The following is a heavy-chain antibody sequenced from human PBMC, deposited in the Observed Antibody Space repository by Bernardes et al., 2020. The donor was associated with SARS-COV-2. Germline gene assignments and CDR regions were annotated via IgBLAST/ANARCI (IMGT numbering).Heavy chain of an antibody. CDR3: AHNNEWALMGSAVDN. J-gene: IGHJ3*02. D-gene: IGHD2-8*01. CDR2: IYWDGTE. V-gene: IGHV2-5*02. Sequence: SGPTLVKPTQTLTLTCTFSGFSLSSSGVGVGWIRQPPGKALEWLALIYWDGTERYSSSLRNKLSITKDTSKNQVVLRMTNLDPADTATYYCAHNNEWALMGSAVDNWGQGIMVTVSS. CDR1: GFSLSSSGVG.